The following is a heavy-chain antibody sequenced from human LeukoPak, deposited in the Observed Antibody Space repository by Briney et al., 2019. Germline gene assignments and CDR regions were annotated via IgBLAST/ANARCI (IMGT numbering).Heavy chain of an antibody. J-gene: IGHJ1*01. V-gene: IGHV3-23*01. Sequence: PGGSLRLSCAASGFIFSGHVMHWVRQAPGKGLEWVSAISGSGGSTYYADSVKGRFTISRDNSKNTLYLQMNSLRAEDTAVYYCANAAIQLWLLYFQHWGQGTLVTVSS. CDR2: ISGSGGST. D-gene: IGHD5-18*01. CDR1: GFIFSGHV. CDR3: ANAAIQLWLLYFQH.